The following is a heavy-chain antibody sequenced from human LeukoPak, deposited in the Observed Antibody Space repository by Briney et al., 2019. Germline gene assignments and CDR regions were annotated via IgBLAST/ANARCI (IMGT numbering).Heavy chain of an antibody. Sequence: SETLSLTCTVSGDSISSYYWSWIGQPPGKGLEWIGYIYYSGITNYNPSLKSRVTISIDSSKNQVSLKLSSVTAADTAVYYCARHFAYSSSSYFDYWGQGSLVTVSS. J-gene: IGHJ4*02. CDR1: GDSISSYY. CDR3: ARHFAYSSSSYFDY. D-gene: IGHD6-6*01. CDR2: IYYSGIT. V-gene: IGHV4-59*01.